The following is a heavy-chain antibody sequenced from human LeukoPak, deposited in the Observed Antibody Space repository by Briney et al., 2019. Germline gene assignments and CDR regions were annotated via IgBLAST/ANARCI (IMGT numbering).Heavy chain of an antibody. V-gene: IGHV1-18*01. J-gene: IGHJ3*02. Sequence: GASVKVSCKASGYTFTNYGISWVRQAPGQGLEWMGWISAYNGNTNFAQELQGRVTMTTDPSTGTAYMELRGLRSDDTAVYYCARSLTITMAMGSYAFDIWGQGTVVTVAS. CDR3: ARSLTITMAMGSYAFDI. CDR1: GYTFTNYG. D-gene: IGHD3-10*01. CDR2: ISAYNGNT.